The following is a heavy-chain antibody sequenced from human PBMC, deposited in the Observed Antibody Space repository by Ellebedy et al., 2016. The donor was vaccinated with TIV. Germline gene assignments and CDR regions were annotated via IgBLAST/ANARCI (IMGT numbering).Heavy chain of an antibody. CDR2: IYHSGKT. CDR1: GYSISSGGYS. CDR3: ARVRNYYDSSGYYWPYNWFDP. J-gene: IGHJ5*02. V-gene: IGHV4-30-2*01. Sequence: LRLSXAVPGYSISSGGYSWSWIRQPPGKGLEWIGYIYHSGKTYYNPSLKSRVTISVDRPKNQFSVRLNSVTAADTAVYYCARVRNYYDSSGYYWPYNWFDPWGQGTLVTVSS. D-gene: IGHD3-22*01.